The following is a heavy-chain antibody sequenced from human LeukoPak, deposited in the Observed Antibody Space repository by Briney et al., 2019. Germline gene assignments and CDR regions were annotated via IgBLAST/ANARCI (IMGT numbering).Heavy chain of an antibody. J-gene: IGHJ6*02. CDR1: GGSISSGGYS. V-gene: IGHV4-30-2*01. CDR2: IYHSGST. D-gene: IGHD2-15*01. Sequence: KTSETLSLTCAVSGGSISSGGYSWSWVRQPPGKGLEWIGYIYHSGSTYYNPSLKSRVTISVDRSKNQFSLKLSSVTAADTAVYYCARVRGGSDNTKKYYYYYGMDVWGQGTTVTVSS. CDR3: ARVRGGSDNTKKYYYYYGMDV.